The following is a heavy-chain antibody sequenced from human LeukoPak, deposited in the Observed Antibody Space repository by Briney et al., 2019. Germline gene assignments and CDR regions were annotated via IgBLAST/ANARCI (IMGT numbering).Heavy chain of an antibody. CDR2: IYTSGST. Sequence: SETLSLTCTVSGGSISSYYWSWIRQPAGKGLEWIGRIYTSGSTNYNPSLKSRVTMSVDTSKNQFSLKLSSVTAADTAVYYCARDRGSGSYYKEFDYWGQGTLVTVSS. CDR1: GGSISSYY. J-gene: IGHJ4*02. CDR3: ARDRGSGSYYKEFDY. V-gene: IGHV4-4*07. D-gene: IGHD3-10*01.